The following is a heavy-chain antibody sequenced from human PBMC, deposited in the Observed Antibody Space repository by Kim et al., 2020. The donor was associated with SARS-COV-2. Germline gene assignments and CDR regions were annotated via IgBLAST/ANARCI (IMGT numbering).Heavy chain of an antibody. J-gene: IGHJ4*02. Sequence: EDSVKGRFTISRDNAKNSLYLQMNSLRAEDTALYYCTKDSRYFDYLYCDYWGQGTLVTVSS. D-gene: IGHD3-9*01. V-gene: IGHV3-9*01. CDR3: TKDSRYFDYLYCDY.